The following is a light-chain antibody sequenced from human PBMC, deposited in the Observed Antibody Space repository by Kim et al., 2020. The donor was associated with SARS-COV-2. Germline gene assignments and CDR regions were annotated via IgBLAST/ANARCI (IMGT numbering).Light chain of an antibody. V-gene: IGLV2-11*01. J-gene: IGLJ3*02. CDR2: DVS. CDR3: CSYAGSYTWL. CDR1: TDDVGRYDF. Sequence: QSVLTQPRSVSGSPGQSVTISCTGTTDDVGRYDFVSWYQQYPGKVPKLLIYDVSERPSGVPDRFSGAKSGSTASLTISGLQTDDEAAYYCCSYAGSYTWLFGGGTQLTVL.